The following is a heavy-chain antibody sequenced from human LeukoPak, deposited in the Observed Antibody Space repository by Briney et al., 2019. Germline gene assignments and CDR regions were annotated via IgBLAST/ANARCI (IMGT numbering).Heavy chain of an antibody. CDR3: ARDPEAAMVPNYYYYYMDV. J-gene: IGHJ6*03. CDR2: IRYDGSNK. D-gene: IGHD5-18*01. Sequence: GGSLRLSCAASGFTFSSYWMSWVRQAPGKGLEWVAFIRYDGSNKYYADSVKGRFTISRDNSKNSLYLQMNSLRAEDTAVYYCARDPEAAMVPNYYYYYMDVWGKGTTVTVSS. CDR1: GFTFSSYW. V-gene: IGHV3-30*02.